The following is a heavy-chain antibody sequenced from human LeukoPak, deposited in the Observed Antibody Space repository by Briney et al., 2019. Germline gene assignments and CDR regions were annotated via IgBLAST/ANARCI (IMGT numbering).Heavy chain of an antibody. CDR3: TRGTDTAMVPYFDY. CDR2: IRSKAYGGTT. J-gene: IGHJ4*02. Sequence: GGSLRLFCTASGFTFGDYAMSWFRQAPGKGLEWVGFIRSKAYGGTTEYAASVKGRFTISRDDSKSIAYLQMNSLKTEDTAVYYCTRGTDTAMVPYFDYWGQGTLVTVSS. D-gene: IGHD5-18*01. CDR1: GFTFGDYA. V-gene: IGHV3-49*03.